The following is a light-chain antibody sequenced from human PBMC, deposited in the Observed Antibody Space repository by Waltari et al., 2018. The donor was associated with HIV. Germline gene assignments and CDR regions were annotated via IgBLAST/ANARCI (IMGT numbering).Light chain of an antibody. J-gene: IGLJ3*02. CDR2: DTK. V-gene: IGLV7-46*01. Sequence: QAVLTQEPSLTCSPGDTVTSPCGSRPVVATGGHSPTWSQQNPGHAPTTVIYDTKNKPCGTPSPFSGSLVGDKAALTRSGAQPEEEADYYGLLSYNGGPWVCGGGTKLTVL. CDR1: PVVATGGHS. CDR3: LLSYNGGPWV.